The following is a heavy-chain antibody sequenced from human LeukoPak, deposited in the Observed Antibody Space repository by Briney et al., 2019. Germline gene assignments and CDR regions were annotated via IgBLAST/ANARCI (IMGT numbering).Heavy chain of an antibody. V-gene: IGHV3-48*03. CDR3: ARDHKGYYYYGMDV. CDR1: GFTFSSYE. Sequence: GGSLRLSCAASGFTFSSYEMNWVRQAPGKGLEWVSYISSSGSTIYYADSVKARFTISRDNAKNSLYLQMNSLRAEDTAVYYCARDHKGYYYYGMDVWGQGTTVTVSS. D-gene: IGHD3-22*01. J-gene: IGHJ6*02. CDR2: ISSSGSTI.